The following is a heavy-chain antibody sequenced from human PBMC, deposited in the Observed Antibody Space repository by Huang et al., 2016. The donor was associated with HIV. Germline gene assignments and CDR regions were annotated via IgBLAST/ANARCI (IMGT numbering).Heavy chain of an antibody. CDR3: ARDTPLGATTGFDY. J-gene: IGHJ4*02. CDR2: IYYSGST. V-gene: IGHV4-61*01. Sequence: QVQLQESGPGLVKPSETLSLTCTVSGGSVSSGSYYWSWIRQPPGKGLEWIGYIYYSGSTNYNPSLKSRVTISVDTSKNQFSRKLSSVTAADTAVYYCARDTPLGATTGFDYWGQGTLVTVSS. CDR1: GGSVSSGSYY. D-gene: IGHD1-26*01.